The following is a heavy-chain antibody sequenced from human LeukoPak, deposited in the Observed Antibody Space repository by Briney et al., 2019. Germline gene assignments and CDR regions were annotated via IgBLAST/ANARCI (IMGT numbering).Heavy chain of an antibody. D-gene: IGHD3-22*01. CDR3: TTEDSSGYYLRTYYFDY. Sequence: GGSLRLSCAASGFTFSNAWMSWVRQAPGKGLEWGGRIKSKTDGGTTDYAAPVKGRFTISRDDTKTTLYLQMNSLKTEDTAVYYCTTEDSSGYYLRTYYFDYWGQGTLVTVSS. J-gene: IGHJ4*02. CDR2: IKSKTDGGTT. V-gene: IGHV3-15*01. CDR1: GFTFSNAW.